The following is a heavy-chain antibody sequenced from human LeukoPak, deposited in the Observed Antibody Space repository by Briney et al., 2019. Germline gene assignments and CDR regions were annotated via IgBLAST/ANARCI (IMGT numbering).Heavy chain of an antibody. Sequence: GASVKVSCKASGYTFTGYYMHWVRQAPGQGLEWMGRINPNSGGTNYAQKFQGRVTMTRDTSISTAYMELSRLRSDDTAVYYCARDQETHYDFWSGYREIYYFDYWGQGTLVTVSS. CDR3: ARDQETHYDFWSGYREIYYFDY. CDR1: GYTFTGYY. J-gene: IGHJ4*02. CDR2: INPNSGGT. D-gene: IGHD3-3*01. V-gene: IGHV1-2*06.